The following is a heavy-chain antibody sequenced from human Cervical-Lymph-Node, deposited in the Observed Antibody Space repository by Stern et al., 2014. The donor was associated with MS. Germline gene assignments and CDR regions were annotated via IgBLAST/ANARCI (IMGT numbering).Heavy chain of an antibody. V-gene: IGHV1-69*06. CDR3: ARGSGDNWFGP. CDR1: GG. J-gene: IGHJ5*02. Sequence: QVQLGQSGAEVKKPGSSVKVSCKSSGGISWVRQAPGQGLEWMGGVIPFVGTSNYAQKFQGRVTITADTSTNTTYLHLSRLTSADTAVYYCARGSGDNWFGPWGQGTLVTVSS. CDR2: VIPFVGTS. D-gene: IGHD3-10*01.